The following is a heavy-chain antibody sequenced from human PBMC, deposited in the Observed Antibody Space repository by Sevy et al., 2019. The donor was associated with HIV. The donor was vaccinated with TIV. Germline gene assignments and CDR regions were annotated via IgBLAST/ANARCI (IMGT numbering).Heavy chain of an antibody. CDR3: AVRPRVVIPGVVRRRDQFFFYGMAV. V-gene: IGHV4-34*01. Sequence: SETLSLTCAVYGESFSSYYWSWIRQSPGKGLEWIGEINHSGTTNYHPSLKSRVSISADTSKNQFSLKLTSVTAADTGVYYCAVRPRVVIPGVVRRRDQFFFYGMAVWGHGTTVTVSS. CDR2: INHSGTT. D-gene: IGHD2-2*01. CDR1: GESFSSYY. J-gene: IGHJ6*02.